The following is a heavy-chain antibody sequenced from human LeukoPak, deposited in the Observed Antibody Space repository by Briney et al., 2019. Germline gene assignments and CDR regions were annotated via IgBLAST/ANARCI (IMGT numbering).Heavy chain of an antibody. CDR2: VFYSGST. CDR3: ARDGGRFSFGFGY. Sequence: SETLSLTCTVSGGSIGSYYWSWLRQPPGKGLEGIGYVFYSGSTNYNPSLKSRVTISVDTSKNQFTLKLSSVTPADTAVYYCARDGGRFSFGFGYWGQGTLVTVSS. J-gene: IGHJ4*02. CDR1: GGSIGSYY. D-gene: IGHD5-18*01. V-gene: IGHV4-59*01.